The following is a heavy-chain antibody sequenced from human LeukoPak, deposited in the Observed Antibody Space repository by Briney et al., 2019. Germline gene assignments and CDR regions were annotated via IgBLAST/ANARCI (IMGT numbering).Heavy chain of an antibody. J-gene: IGHJ4*02. D-gene: IGHD6-13*01. V-gene: IGHV3-30*03. CDR1: GFTFSSYG. Sequence: GGSLRLSCAASGFTFSSYGMHWVRQAPGKGLEWVAVISYDGSNKYYADSVKGRFTISRDNSKNTLYLQMNSLRAEDTAVYYCARLSRSPGYSSSWYGGLYYFDYWGQGTLVTVSS. CDR2: ISYDGSNK. CDR3: ARLSRSPGYSSSWYGGLYYFDY.